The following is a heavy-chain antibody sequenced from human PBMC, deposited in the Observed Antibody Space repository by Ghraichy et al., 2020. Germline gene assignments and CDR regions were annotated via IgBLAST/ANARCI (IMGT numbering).Heavy chain of an antibody. CDR2: IYYSGST. D-gene: IGHD6-19*01. CDR3: ARHQSSGTYY. CDR1: GGSISSSSYY. Sequence: SQTLSLTCTVSGGSISSSSYYWGWIRQPPGKGLEWIGSIYYSGSTYYNPSLKSRVTISVDTSKNQFSLKLSSVTAADTAVYYCARHQSSGTYYWGQGTLVTVSS. J-gene: IGHJ4*02. V-gene: IGHV4-39*01.